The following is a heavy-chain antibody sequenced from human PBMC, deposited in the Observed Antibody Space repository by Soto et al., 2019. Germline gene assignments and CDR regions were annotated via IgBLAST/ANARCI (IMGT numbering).Heavy chain of an antibody. D-gene: IGHD4-17*01. V-gene: IGHV1-46*01. J-gene: IGHJ4*02. CDR1: GYTFTSYY. CDR3: ARELEAGDYDY. Sequence: ASVKVSCKPSGYTFTSYYMHWVRQAPGQGLEWMGIINPSGGSTSYAQKFQGRVTMTRDTSTSTVYMELSSLRSEDTAVYYCARELEAGDYDYWGQGTLVTVSS. CDR2: INPSGGST.